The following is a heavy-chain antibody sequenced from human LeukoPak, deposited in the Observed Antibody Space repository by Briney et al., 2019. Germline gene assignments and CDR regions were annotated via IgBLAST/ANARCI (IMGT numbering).Heavy chain of an antibody. CDR3: VRGGWELDY. D-gene: IGHD4-23*01. J-gene: IGHJ4*02. Sequence: GGSLRLSCAASGFTVRDFWMAWVRQAPGKGLGWVAHIKEDRTADYYVDSVKGRFTISKDDGKNSLHLQMNSLRVEDTAVYYCVRGGWELDYWGQGTLVTVSS. CDR1: GFTVRDFW. CDR2: IKEDRTAD. V-gene: IGHV3-7*01.